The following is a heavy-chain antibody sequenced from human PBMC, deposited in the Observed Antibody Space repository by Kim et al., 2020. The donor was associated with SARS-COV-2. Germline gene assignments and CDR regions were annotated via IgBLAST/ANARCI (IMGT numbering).Heavy chain of an antibody. Sequence: SETLSLTCTVSGGSISSYYWSWIRQPAGKGLEWIGRIYTSGSTNYNPSLKSRVTMSVDTSKNQFSLKLSSVTAADTAGYYCARDTYSSSAGWFDPWGQGTLVTVSS. D-gene: IGHD6-6*01. CDR3: ARDTYSSSAGWFDP. J-gene: IGHJ5*02. CDR1: GGSISSYY. V-gene: IGHV4-4*07. CDR2: IYTSGST.